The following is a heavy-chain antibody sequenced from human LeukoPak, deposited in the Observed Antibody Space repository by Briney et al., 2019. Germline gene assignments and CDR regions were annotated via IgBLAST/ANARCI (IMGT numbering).Heavy chain of an antibody. CDR3: ASFTDSSMGDY. Sequence: GESLKISCQDSTYSFTGNWIGWVRQMPGKGLEWMGIIYPGDSDTRYSPSFQSQVTISADKSISTAYLQWSSLKASDTAMYYCASFTDSSMGDYWGQGTLVTVSS. CDR1: TYSFTGNW. D-gene: IGHD3-22*01. CDR2: IYPGDSDT. V-gene: IGHV5-51*01. J-gene: IGHJ4*02.